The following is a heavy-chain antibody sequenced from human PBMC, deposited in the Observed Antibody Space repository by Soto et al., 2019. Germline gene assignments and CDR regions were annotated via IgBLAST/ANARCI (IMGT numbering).Heavy chain of an antibody. J-gene: IGHJ4*02. Sequence: PSETLSLTCTVSGGSISSYYWSWIRQPPGKGLEWIGYIYYSGSTNYNPSLKSRVTISVDTSKNQFSLKLSSVTAADTAVYYCARGQSDFWSGYYMDYWGQGTLVTVS. CDR2: IYYSGST. CDR3: ARGQSDFWSGYYMDY. V-gene: IGHV4-59*01. D-gene: IGHD3-3*01. CDR1: GGSISSYY.